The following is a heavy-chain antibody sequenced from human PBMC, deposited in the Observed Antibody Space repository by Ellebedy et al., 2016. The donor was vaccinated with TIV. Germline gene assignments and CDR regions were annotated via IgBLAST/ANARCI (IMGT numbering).Heavy chain of an antibody. CDR1: GGVISRYY. Sequence: MPSETLSLTCTVSGGVISRYYWTWIRQSPGKALEWIGYIYNGYNTKYNPSLHSRVTISQDTSKNQFSLKLTSVTAADAAVYYCARDPDYNSGWGGYDSWGQGALVTVSS. D-gene: IGHD6-19*01. CDR3: ARDPDYNSGWGGYDS. CDR2: IYNGYNT. J-gene: IGHJ4*02. V-gene: IGHV4-59*01.